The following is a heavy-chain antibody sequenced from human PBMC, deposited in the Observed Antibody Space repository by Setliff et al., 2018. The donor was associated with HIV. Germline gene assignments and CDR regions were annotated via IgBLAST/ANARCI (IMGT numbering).Heavy chain of an antibody. V-gene: IGHV3-7*05. CDR1: GFTFSSYW. Sequence: GGSLRLSCAASGFTFSSYWMSWVRQAPGKGLEWVANIKQYGSEKYYVDSVKGRFTISRDNAKNSLYLQMNSLRAEDTAVYYCASHFGYCSSTSCEGYWGQGALVTVS. CDR3: ASHFGYCSSTSCEGY. CDR2: IKQYGSEK. D-gene: IGHD2-2*01. J-gene: IGHJ4*02.